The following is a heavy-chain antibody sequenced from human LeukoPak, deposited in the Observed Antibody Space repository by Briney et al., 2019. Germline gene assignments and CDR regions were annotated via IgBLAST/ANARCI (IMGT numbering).Heavy chain of an antibody. CDR2: IYSGGST. V-gene: IGHV3-53*01. CDR3: ARVGRLQYGDYVAFDY. Sequence: GGSLRLSCAASGFTVSSNYMSWVRQAPGKRLEWVSVIYSGGSTYYADSVKGRFTISRDNAKNSLYLQMNSLRAEDTAVYYCARVGRLQYGDYVAFDYWGQGALVTVS. D-gene: IGHD4-17*01. CDR1: GFTVSSNY. J-gene: IGHJ4*02.